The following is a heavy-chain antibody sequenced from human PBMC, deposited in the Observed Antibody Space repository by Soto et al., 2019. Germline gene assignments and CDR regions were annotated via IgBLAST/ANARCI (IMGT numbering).Heavy chain of an antibody. Sequence: QVQLQESGPGLVKPSQTLSLTCTVSGGSISSGGYYWSWIRQHPGKGLEWIGYIYYSGSTYYNPSRKSRVTISVHTSKNQSSLKLSSGPAAATAVYYCATYYDSSRLTLDVWGQGTTVTVSS. CDR3: ATYYDSSRLTLDV. CDR1: GGSISSGGYY. CDR2: IYYSGST. J-gene: IGHJ6*02. D-gene: IGHD3-22*01. V-gene: IGHV4-31*03.